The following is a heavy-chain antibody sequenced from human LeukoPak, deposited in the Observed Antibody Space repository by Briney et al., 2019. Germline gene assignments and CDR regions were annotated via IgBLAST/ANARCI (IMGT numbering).Heavy chain of an antibody. V-gene: IGHV3-23*01. CDR1: GFTFRKHY. D-gene: IGHD6-19*01. CDR3: AKERSNGWYGYKQH. CDR2: IGASGSGDNT. Sequence: GGSLRLSCAASGFTFRKHYMSWIRQAPGRGPEWVAYIGASGSGDNTYYADSVKGRFTISRDNSKNTLFLQMNSLRAEDTATYYCAKERSNGWYGYKQHWGQGTLVTVSS. J-gene: IGHJ1*01.